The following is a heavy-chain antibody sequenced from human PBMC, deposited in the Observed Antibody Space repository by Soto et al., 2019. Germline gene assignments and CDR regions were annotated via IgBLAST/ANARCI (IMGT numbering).Heavy chain of an antibody. D-gene: IGHD6-6*01. Sequence: PGGSLRLSCAASGFTFSSYGMHWVRQAPGKGLEWVAVIWYDGSNKYYADSVKGRFTISRDNAKNSLYLQMNSLRAEDTAVYYCARSIAARLNWFDPWGQGTLVTVSS. J-gene: IGHJ5*02. CDR3: ARSIAARLNWFDP. V-gene: IGHV3-33*01. CDR1: GFTFSSYG. CDR2: IWYDGSNK.